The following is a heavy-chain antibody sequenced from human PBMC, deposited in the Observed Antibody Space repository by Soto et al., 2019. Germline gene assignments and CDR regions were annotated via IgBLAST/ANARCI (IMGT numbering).Heavy chain of an antibody. D-gene: IGHD2-2*03. V-gene: IGHV3-23*01. CDR3: AKDGYCTSTSCFAGGEFDY. J-gene: IGHJ4*02. CDR2: ISGSGEYT. Sequence: LRLSCAASGFTFSNYAMSWVRQAPGKGLEWISAISGSGEYTYYEDSVKGRFTVSRDNSKSTLYLQMSSLRPEDSATYYCAKDGYCTSTSCFAGGEFDYWGQGPQVTVSS. CDR1: GFTFSNYA.